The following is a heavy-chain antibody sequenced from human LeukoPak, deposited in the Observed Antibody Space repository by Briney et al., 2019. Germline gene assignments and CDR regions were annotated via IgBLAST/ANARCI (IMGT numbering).Heavy chain of an antibody. Sequence: GASVKVSCKASGYTFTSYDINWVRQATGQGLEWMGWMNPNSGNTGYAQKLQGRVTITRNTSKSTAYMELSSLRSEDTAVYYCARGLGSSWDLNWFDPWGQGTLVTVSS. CDR3: ARGLGSSWDLNWFDP. CDR2: MNPNSGNT. V-gene: IGHV1-8*03. CDR1: GYTFTSYD. D-gene: IGHD6-13*01. J-gene: IGHJ5*02.